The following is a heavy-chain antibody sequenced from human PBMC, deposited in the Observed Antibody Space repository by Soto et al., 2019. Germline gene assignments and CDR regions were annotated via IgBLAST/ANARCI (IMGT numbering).Heavy chain of an antibody. CDR1: GGSFSGYY. J-gene: IGHJ5*02. V-gene: IGHV4-34*01. Sequence: SETLSLTCAVSGGSFSGYYWSWIRQPPGKGLEWLGEINHSGSTNYNPSLKSRVTISVDTSKNQFSLKLSSVTAADTAVYYCAARKKNYYYGSGSYYNGIWFDPWGQGTLVTVSS. D-gene: IGHD3-10*01. CDR2: INHSGST. CDR3: AARKKNYYYGSGSYYNGIWFDP.